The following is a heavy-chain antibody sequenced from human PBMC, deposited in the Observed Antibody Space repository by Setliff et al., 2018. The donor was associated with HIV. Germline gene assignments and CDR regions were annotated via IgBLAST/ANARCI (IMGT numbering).Heavy chain of an antibody. CDR2: MSGTDNTT. CDR3: AKSAYYFNTGGPKGWFDP. D-gene: IGHD2-8*02. CDR1: GFTFSSFA. J-gene: IGHJ5*02. Sequence: PGGSLRLSCAASGFTFSSFAMNRVRQAPGKGLEWVAGMSGTDNTTFYADSVKGRFSVSRDNSKKTFYMVMDSLRAEDTAVYFCAKSAYYFNTGGPKGWFDPWGQGTLVTVSS. V-gene: IGHV3-23*01.